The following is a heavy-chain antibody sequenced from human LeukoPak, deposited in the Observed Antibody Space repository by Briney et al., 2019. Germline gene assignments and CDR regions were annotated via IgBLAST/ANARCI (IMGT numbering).Heavy chain of an antibody. V-gene: IGHV1-18*01. Sequence: ASVKVSCKTSGYTFTNYGISWVRQAPGQGLEWMGWVSTSNPHTNYAPTFRGRVIMTIDTSTTTAYLEMRCLTSDDTAVYYCARDRFSRALGPWFDLWGQGTLVTVTS. J-gene: IGHJ5*02. CDR2: VSTSNPHT. D-gene: IGHD3-3*01. CDR3: ARDRFSRALGPWFDL. CDR1: GYTFTNYG.